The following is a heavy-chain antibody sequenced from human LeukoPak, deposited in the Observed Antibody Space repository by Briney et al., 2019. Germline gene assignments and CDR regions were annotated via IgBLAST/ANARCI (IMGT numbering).Heavy chain of an antibody. CDR2: IYYSGST. V-gene: IGHV4-31*11. CDR1: GCSISSGGYY. CDR3: ARDHYGSGSSGFDP. J-gene: IGHJ5*02. Sequence: SQTLSLTCAVSGCSISSGGYYWSWIRQHPGKGLEWNGYIYYSGSTYYNPSLKSRVTISVDTSKNQSSLKLSSVTAADTAVYYCARDHYGSGSSGFDPWGQGTLVTVSS. D-gene: IGHD3-10*01.